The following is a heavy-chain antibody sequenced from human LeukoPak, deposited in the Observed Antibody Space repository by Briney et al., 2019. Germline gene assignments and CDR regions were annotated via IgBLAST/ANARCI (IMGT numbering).Heavy chain of an antibody. CDR3: ARAPIVVVVAATQDIPDAFDI. CDR2: MYHSGST. D-gene: IGHD2-15*01. V-gene: IGHV4-39*07. CDR1: GGSVSSSSYY. Sequence: SETLSLTCTVSGGSVSSSSYYWGWIRQPPGKGLEWIGSMYHSGSTYYNPPLKSRVTISEDTSKNQFSLKLRSVTAADTAVYYCARAPIVVVVAATQDIPDAFDIWGQGTMVTVSS. J-gene: IGHJ3*02.